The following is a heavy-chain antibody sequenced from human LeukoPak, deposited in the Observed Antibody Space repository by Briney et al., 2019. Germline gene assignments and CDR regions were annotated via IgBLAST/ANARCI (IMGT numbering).Heavy chain of an antibody. J-gene: IGHJ4*02. Sequence: GGSLRPSCAASGFTFSTFAIQWVRLPPGSGLEWVSSITGSGPYMLYADSVKHRFTISRDNTKNLLYLEMNSLRAEDTAMYFCVRDVGAVRGEVYFDYWGQGTLVSVSS. CDR3: VRDVGAVRGEVYFDY. CDR2: ITGSGPYM. CDR1: GFTFSTFA. D-gene: IGHD3-10*01. V-gene: IGHV3-21*06.